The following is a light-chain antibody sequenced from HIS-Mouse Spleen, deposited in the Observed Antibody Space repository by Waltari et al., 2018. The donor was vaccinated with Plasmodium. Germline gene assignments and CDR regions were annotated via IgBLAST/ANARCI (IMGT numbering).Light chain of an antibody. Sequence: EIVMTQSPATLSVSPGERATLSCRASQSVSSNFAWYQQKPGQAPRLLIYGASTRATAIPARFSGSGSGTEFTLTISSLQSEDFAVYYCQQYNNWSFTFGPGTKVDI. CDR2: GAS. V-gene: IGKV3-15*01. CDR3: QQYNNWSFT. CDR1: QSVSSN. J-gene: IGKJ3*01.